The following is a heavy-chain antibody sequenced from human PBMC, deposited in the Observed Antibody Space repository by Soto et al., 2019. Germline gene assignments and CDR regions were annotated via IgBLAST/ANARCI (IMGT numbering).Heavy chain of an antibody. CDR1: GFTFSDYY. Sequence: QVQLVESGGGLVKPGGSLRLSCAASGFTFSDYYMSWIRQAPGQGLEWVSYISSRSSTIFYADSVKGRFTISRDNVKNSLYLQMNSLRAEATAVYYCASGTTGAFFVYLGQGIMVTVSS. CDR2: ISSRSSTI. D-gene: IGHD2-8*02. V-gene: IGHV3-11*01. J-gene: IGHJ4*02. CDR3: ASGTTGAFFVY.